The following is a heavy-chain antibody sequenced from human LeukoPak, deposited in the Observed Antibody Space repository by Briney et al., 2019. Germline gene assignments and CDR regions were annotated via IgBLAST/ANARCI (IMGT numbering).Heavy chain of an antibody. CDR1: GFTFSSYW. CDR2: IKQDGSEK. D-gene: IGHD6-19*01. Sequence: GGSLRLSCAASGFTFSSYWMSWVRQAPGKGLEWVAHIKQDGSEKYYVDSVKGRFTISRDNAKNSLYLQMNSLRAEDTAVYYCARSSSVNYVDYWGQGTLVTVSS. V-gene: IGHV3-7*01. CDR3: ARSSSVNYVDY. J-gene: IGHJ4*02.